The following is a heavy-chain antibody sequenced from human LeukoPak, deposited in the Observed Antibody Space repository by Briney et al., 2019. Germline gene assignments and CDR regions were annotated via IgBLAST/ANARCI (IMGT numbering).Heavy chain of an antibody. Sequence: PGGSLRLSCAASGFTFSSFWMTWGRQAPGKGLEWVANIKGDGTEKYYVDSVKGRFTISRDNAKNSLYLQMNSLRAEDTAVYYCARIIAVAGNGAFDIWGQGTMVTVSS. CDR2: IKGDGTEK. CDR1: GFTFSSFW. D-gene: IGHD6-19*01. J-gene: IGHJ3*02. CDR3: ARIIAVAGNGAFDI. V-gene: IGHV3-7*01.